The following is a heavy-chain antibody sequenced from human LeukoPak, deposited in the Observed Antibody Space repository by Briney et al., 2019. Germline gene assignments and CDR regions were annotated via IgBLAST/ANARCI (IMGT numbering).Heavy chain of an antibody. D-gene: IGHD6-13*01. CDR3: ARVRAAAEGTTFDY. V-gene: IGHV3-48*01. J-gene: IGHJ4*02. Sequence: GGSLRLSCAGSGFTFSGYSMNWVRQAPGEGLEWVSYISRDSSVIYYADSVKGRFAISRDNAKNSLYLQMNSLRAEDTAVFYCARVRAAAEGTTFDYWGQGTLVTVSS. CDR2: ISRDSSVI. CDR1: GFTFSGYS.